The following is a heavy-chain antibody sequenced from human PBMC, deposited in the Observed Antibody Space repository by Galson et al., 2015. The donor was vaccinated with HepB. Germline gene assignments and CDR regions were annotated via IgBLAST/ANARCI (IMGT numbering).Heavy chain of an antibody. Sequence: SLRLSCAASGFTFSSYAMHWVRQAPGKGLEWVAVISYDGSNKYYADSVKGRFTISRDNSKNTLYLQMNSLRAEDTAVYYCARDPAPSNYYDSSGRQGGLMDVWGKGTTVTVSS. D-gene: IGHD3-22*01. J-gene: IGHJ6*03. V-gene: IGHV3-30-3*01. CDR1: GFTFSSYA. CDR3: ARDPAPSNYYDSSGRQGGLMDV. CDR2: ISYDGSNK.